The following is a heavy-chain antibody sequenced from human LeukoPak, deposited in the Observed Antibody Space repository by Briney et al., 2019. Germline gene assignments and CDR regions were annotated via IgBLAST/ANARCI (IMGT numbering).Heavy chain of an antibody. CDR2: IYYSGYT. CDR3: ARETSQKGAHYMDV. J-gene: IGHJ6*03. CDR1: GGSISSYY. D-gene: IGHD3-16*01. Sequence: TSETLSLTCTVSGGSISSYYWSWIRQPPGKGLEWIGDIYYSGYTNYNPSLKSRVTISVGTSKNQFSLKLSSVTAADTAVYYCARETSQKGAHYMDVWGKGTTVTISS. V-gene: IGHV4-59*01.